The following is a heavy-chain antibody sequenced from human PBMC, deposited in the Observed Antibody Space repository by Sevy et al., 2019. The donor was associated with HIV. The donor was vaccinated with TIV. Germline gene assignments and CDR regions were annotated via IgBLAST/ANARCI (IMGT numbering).Heavy chain of an antibody. Sequence: SETLSLTCTVSGGSISSSDYYWGWIRQPPGKGLEWIGSIYYSGSTYYNPSLETRVSISVDTSKNSFSLKLRSVTAADTAVYYCGRHWGGYYYFFDYWGQGTLVTVSS. D-gene: IGHD3-3*01. J-gene: IGHJ4*02. CDR2: IYYSGST. CDR1: GGSISSSDYY. CDR3: GRHWGGYYYFFDY. V-gene: IGHV4-39*01.